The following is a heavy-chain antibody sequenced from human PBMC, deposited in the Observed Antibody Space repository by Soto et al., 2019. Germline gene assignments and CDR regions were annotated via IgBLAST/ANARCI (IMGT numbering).Heavy chain of an antibody. Sequence: SETLSLTCTVSGDSINSADYYWSWLRQPPGKGLEGIGYIYYSRSDYYNPSLGRRATITIDTSRNQFSLNLMSVTAADTAVYYCARVVQFYDSSGYSFYYFDYWGQGALVTVSS. CDR1: GDSINSADYY. CDR2: IYYSRSD. CDR3: ARVVQFYDSSGYSFYYFDY. D-gene: IGHD3-22*01. J-gene: IGHJ4*02. V-gene: IGHV4-30-4*01.